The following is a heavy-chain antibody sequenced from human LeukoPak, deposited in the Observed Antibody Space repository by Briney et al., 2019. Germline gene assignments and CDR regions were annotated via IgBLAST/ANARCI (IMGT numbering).Heavy chain of an antibody. CDR1: GFTVSSNY. J-gene: IGHJ4*02. CDR2: IYSGGST. Sequence: PGGSLRLSCAASGFTVSSNYMSWVRQAPGKGLEWVSVIYSGGSTYYADSVKGRFTISRDNAKNSLYLQMNSLRVEDTALYYCVRAASGALSSFDYWGQGTLVTVSS. V-gene: IGHV3-53*01. CDR3: VRAASGALSSFDY. D-gene: IGHD2/OR15-2a*01.